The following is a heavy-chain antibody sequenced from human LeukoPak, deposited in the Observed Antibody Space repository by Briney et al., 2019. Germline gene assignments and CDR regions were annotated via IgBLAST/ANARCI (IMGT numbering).Heavy chain of an antibody. V-gene: IGHV4-59*12. CDR3: ARDPLNIAAAGMGEGDGEY. CDR2: IYYSGST. J-gene: IGHJ4*02. Sequence: SETLSLTCIVSGGSISPYCWSWIRQPPGKGLEWIGYIYYSGSTSYNPSLKSRLTISIDTSKNQFSLKLRSVTAADTAVYYCARDPLNIAAAGMGEGDGEYWGQGTLVTVSS. D-gene: IGHD6-13*01. CDR1: GGSISPYC.